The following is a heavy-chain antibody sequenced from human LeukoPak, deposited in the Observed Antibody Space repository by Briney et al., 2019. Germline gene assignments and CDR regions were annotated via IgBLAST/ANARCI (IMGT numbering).Heavy chain of an antibody. CDR1: GFTFSRYG. Sequence: GGSLRLSCGTSGFTFSRYGMHWVRQAPGKGLEWVAFIRYDGSNRYYADSVKGRFTISRDSSKNTLYLQIHSLRAEDTAVYYCAKDSAAPISITMVRGRWYFDYWGQGTPVTVSS. CDR3: AKDSAAPISITMVRGRWYFDY. V-gene: IGHV3-30*02. D-gene: IGHD3-10*01. CDR2: IRYDGSNR. J-gene: IGHJ4*02.